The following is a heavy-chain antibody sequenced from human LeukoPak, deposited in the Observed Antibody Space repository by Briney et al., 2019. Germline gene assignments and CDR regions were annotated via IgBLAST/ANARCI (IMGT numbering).Heavy chain of an antibody. CDR3: ARLQAPSSWYSLY. D-gene: IGHD6-13*01. Sequence: GGSLQISCKGSGYSFTSYWIGWVRQMPGKGLEWMGIIYPGDSDTRYSPSFQGQVTISADKSISTAYLQWSSLKASDTAMYYCARLQAPSSWYSLYWGQGTLVTVSS. V-gene: IGHV5-51*01. CDR2: IYPGDSDT. J-gene: IGHJ4*02. CDR1: GYSFTSYW.